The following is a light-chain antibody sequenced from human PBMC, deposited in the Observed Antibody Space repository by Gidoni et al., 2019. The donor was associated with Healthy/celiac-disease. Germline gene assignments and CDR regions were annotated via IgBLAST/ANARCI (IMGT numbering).Light chain of an antibody. CDR2: EVS. CDR3: CSYAGSYTFEDVV. V-gene: IGLV2-23*02. Sequence: QSALTQPASVSGSPGQSITISCTGTSSDVGSYNLVSWYQQHPGKAPKLMIYEVSKRPSGVSNRFSGSKSGNTASLTISGLQAEDEADYYCCSYAGSYTFEDVVFGGGTKLTVL. J-gene: IGLJ2*01. CDR1: SSDVGSYNL.